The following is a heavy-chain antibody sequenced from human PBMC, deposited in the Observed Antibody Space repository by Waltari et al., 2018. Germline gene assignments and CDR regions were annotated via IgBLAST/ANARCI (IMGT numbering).Heavy chain of an antibody. D-gene: IGHD4-17*01. CDR1: GFTFSSYA. V-gene: IGHV3-30*01. Sequence: QVQLVESGGGVVQPGRSLRLSCAASGFTFSSYAMHWVRQAPAKGLGWVAVISYDGSNKYYADSVKGRFTISRDNSKNTLYLQMNSLRAEDTAVYYCARVWGDYGGKRTLLNWYFDLWGRGTLVTVSS. CDR2: ISYDGSNK. J-gene: IGHJ2*01. CDR3: ARVWGDYGGKRTLLNWYFDL.